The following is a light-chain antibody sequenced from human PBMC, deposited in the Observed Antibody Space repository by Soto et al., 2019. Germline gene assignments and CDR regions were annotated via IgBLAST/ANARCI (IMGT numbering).Light chain of an antibody. CDR1: SNDIGSYNF. V-gene: IGLV2-8*01. Sequence: QSVLTQPPSASGSPGQSVNITCTGTSNDIGSYNFVSWFQQHPGKTPKLMIYGVNKRPSGVPDRFSGSKSGTTASLTVSGLQTEDEADYYCSSFGNGDLVIFGGGTQLTVL. CDR3: SSFGNGDLVI. CDR2: GVN. J-gene: IGLJ7*01.